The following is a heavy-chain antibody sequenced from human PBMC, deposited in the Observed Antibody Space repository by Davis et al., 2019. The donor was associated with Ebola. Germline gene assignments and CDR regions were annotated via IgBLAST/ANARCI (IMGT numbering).Heavy chain of an antibody. Sequence: GGSLRLSCKGSGYSFSDYYIHWVQGAPGKGLEWVGLVDPKAGKTVYAEKFQDRVTITADRSTDTVYMELSSLRFEDAAVYYCTTLDILTAYVPYAMDVWGQGTTVTVS. CDR2: VDPKAGKT. CDR1: GYSFSDYY. D-gene: IGHD3-9*01. CDR3: TTLDILTAYVPYAMDV. V-gene: IGHV1-69-2*01. J-gene: IGHJ6*02.